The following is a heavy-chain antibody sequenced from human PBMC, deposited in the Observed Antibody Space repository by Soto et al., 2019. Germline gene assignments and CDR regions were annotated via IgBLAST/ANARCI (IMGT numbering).Heavy chain of an antibody. D-gene: IGHD1-7*01. CDR1: GFTFSNYW. J-gene: IGHJ4*02. CDR2: ISTDESST. Sequence: EVQLVESGGGLVQPGGSLRLSCVASGFTFSNYWMHWVRQAPGKGLVWVSRISTDESSTNYADSVTGRFTISRDNAMNTLYLQMNSRRAEDTAVYYCARDNWNSYWGQGTLVTVSS. CDR3: ARDNWNSY. V-gene: IGHV3-74*01.